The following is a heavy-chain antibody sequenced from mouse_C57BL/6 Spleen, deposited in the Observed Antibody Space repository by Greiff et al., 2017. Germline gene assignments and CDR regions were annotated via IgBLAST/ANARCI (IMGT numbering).Heavy chain of an antibody. D-gene: IGHD1-1*01. CDR3: ARRLLRYAMDY. V-gene: IGHV1-69*01. CDR2: IDPSDSYT. Sequence: QVQLQQPGAELVMPGASVKLSCKASGYTFTSYWMHWVKQRPGQGLEWIGVIDPSDSYTNYNQKFKGKSTLTVDKSSSTAYMQLSSLTSEDSAVYYCARRLLRYAMDYWGQGTSVTVSS. J-gene: IGHJ4*01. CDR1: GYTFTSYW.